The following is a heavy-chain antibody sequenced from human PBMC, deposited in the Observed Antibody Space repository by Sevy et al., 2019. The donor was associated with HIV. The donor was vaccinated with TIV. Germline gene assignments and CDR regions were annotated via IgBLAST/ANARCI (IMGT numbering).Heavy chain of an antibody. CDR1: DGSLSGYY. V-gene: IGHV4-34*01. CDR2: INYIGTT. CDR3: AGDSYDCGGDCYVSGVFDI. J-gene: IGHJ3*02. D-gene: IGHD2-21*01. Sequence: SETLSLTCAVYDGSLSGYYWSWIRQSPGKGLEWIGQINYIGTTNYTPSLSSRLTISVDTSKNQFSLRLRTVTAADTAIYYCAGDSYDCGGDCYVSGVFDIWGQGTLVTVSS.